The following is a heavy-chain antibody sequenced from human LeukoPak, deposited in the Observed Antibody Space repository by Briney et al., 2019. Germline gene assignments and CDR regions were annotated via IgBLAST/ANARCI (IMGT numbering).Heavy chain of an antibody. CDR3: ATATLYCSGGSCYPNYFDY. Sequence: PSETLSLTCTVSGGSISSYYWSWIRQPPGKGLEWMGYIYYSGSTKYNPSLKSRVTISGDTSKNQFSLKLSSVTAADTAVYYCATATLYCSGGSCYPNYFDYWGQGTLVTVSS. CDR2: IYYSGST. V-gene: IGHV4-59*01. D-gene: IGHD2-15*01. CDR1: GGSISSYY. J-gene: IGHJ4*02.